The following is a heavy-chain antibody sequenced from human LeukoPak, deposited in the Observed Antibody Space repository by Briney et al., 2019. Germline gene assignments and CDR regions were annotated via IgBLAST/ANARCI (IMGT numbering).Heavy chain of an antibody. CDR1: GGSISSYY. V-gene: IGHV4-39*07. Sequence: SETLSLTCTVSGGSISSYYWGWIRQPPGKGLEWIGSIYYSGSTYYNPSLKSRVTMSVDTSKNQFSLKLSSVTAADTAVYYCARDVVAAPGTWDYWGQGTLVTVSS. CDR3: ARDVVAAPGTWDY. CDR2: IYYSGST. J-gene: IGHJ4*02. D-gene: IGHD6-13*01.